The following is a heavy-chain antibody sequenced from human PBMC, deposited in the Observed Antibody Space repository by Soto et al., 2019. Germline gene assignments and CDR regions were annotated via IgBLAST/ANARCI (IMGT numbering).Heavy chain of an antibody. CDR3: ASEYCTGNSCYSRIFDY. D-gene: IGHD2-21*01. J-gene: IGHJ4*02. CDR2: ISSTSTYI. V-gene: IGHV3-21*01. Sequence: GGSLRLSCEGSGFTFSRYSMNWVRQAPGKGLEWVASISSTSTYIYYGDFVKGRFSIARDNAKNSLCLQMDSLRDEDTALYYCASEYCTGNSCYSRIFDYWGQGTLVTVSS. CDR1: GFTFSRYS.